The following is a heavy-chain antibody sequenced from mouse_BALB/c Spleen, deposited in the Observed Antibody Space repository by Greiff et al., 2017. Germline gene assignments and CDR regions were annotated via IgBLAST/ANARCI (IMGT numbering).Heavy chain of an antibody. V-gene: IGHV14-3*02. Sequence: VQLQQSGAELVKPGASVKLSCTASGFNFKDSYMHWVKQRPEQGLEWIGRIDPANGNTKYDPKFQGKATITADTSSNTAYLQLSSLTSEDTAVYYCARTTTATFAYWGQGTLVTVSA. CDR2: IDPANGNT. J-gene: IGHJ3*01. CDR1: GFNFKDSY. CDR3: ARTTTATFAY. D-gene: IGHD1-2*01.